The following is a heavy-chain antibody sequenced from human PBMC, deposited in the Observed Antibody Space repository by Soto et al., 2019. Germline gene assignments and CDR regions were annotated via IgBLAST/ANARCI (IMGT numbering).Heavy chain of an antibody. CDR1: GTSISSTFW. CDR2: IYHTGST. D-gene: IGHD2-15*01. CDR3: ATLPPRIVVVKTELPT. J-gene: IGHJ4*02. Sequence: QVQLRESGPGMVRPSGTLSLTCTVSGTSISSTFWLTWVRQPPGKGLEWIGEIYHTGSTKYNPSLKSRVTISVDKANNHFSLELRTVTVADTAVYYCATLPPRIVVVKTELPTWGQGTLVIVSS. V-gene: IGHV4-4*02.